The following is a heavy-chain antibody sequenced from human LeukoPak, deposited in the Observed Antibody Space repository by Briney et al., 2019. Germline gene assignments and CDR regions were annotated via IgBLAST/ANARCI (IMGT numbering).Heavy chain of an antibody. V-gene: IGHV4-4*07. CDR2: IYTSGST. CDR1: GGSISSYY. J-gene: IGHJ6*03. CDR3: ARGYDFWSGYYPRYYYYYYMDV. D-gene: IGHD3-3*01. Sequence: PSETLSLTCTVSGGSISSYYWSWIRQPAGKGLEWIGRIYTSGSTNYNPSLKSRVTMSVDTSKNQFSLKLSSVTAADTAVYYCARGYDFWSGYYPRYYYYYYMDVWGKGTTVTVSS.